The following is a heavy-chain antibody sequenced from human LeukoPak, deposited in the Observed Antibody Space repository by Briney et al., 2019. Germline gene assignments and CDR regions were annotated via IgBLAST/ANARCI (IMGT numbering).Heavy chain of an antibody. CDR2: INHSGST. V-gene: IGHV4-34*01. Sequence: SETLSLTCAVYGGSFSGYYWSWIRQPPGKGLEWIGEINHSGSTNYNPSLKSRVTISVDTSKNQFSLKLSSVTAADTAVYYCARGPTYYDFWSGYGYFDYWGQGTLVTVSS. J-gene: IGHJ4*02. CDR3: ARGPTYYDFWSGYGYFDY. D-gene: IGHD3-3*01. CDR1: GGSFSGYY.